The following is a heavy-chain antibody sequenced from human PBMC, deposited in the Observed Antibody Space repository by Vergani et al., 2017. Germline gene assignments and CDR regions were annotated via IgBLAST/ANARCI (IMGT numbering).Heavy chain of an antibody. CDR2: SWYDGNNQ. CDR3: SRDRPIMYNWFDP. Sequence: QVQLVESGGGVVQPGRSLRLSCAASGFTFSAYGMHWVRQAPGKGLEWVAVSWYDGNNQYYADSVKGRFTISRDNSKNTLYLQMNSLGVEDTAVYYCSRDRPIMYNWFDPWGQGTLVTVSS. V-gene: IGHV3-33*01. CDR1: GFTFSAYG. D-gene: IGHD3-16*01. J-gene: IGHJ5*02.